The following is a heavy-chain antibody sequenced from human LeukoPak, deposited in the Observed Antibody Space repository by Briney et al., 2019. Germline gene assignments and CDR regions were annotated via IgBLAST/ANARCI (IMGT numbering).Heavy chain of an antibody. CDR3: SSWPHNDY. D-gene: IGHD6-13*01. J-gene: IGHJ4*02. Sequence: GGSLRLSCAASGLTFSKMNWVRQAPGKGLEWVSYIGNSGSTIYYADSVKGRFTISRDNAKNSLYLQVNSLRVEDTAVYYCSSWPHNDYWGQGTLVTVSS. CDR2: IGNSGSTI. CDR1: GLTFSK. V-gene: IGHV3-48*03.